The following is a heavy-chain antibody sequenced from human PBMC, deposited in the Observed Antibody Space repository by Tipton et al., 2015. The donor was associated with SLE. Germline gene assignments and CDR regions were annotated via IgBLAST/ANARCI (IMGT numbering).Heavy chain of an antibody. Sequence: TLSLTCTVSGDSISSGSYYWSWIRQPAGKGLEWIGRIYISGSTNSNPSLKSRVTISLDTSKNQFSLKLSSVTASDTAVYYCARSQVDTAMATFFDYWGQGALVTVSS. J-gene: IGHJ4*02. CDR3: ARSQVDTAMATFFDY. D-gene: IGHD5-18*01. CDR1: GDSISSGSYY. CDR2: IYISGST. V-gene: IGHV4-61*02.